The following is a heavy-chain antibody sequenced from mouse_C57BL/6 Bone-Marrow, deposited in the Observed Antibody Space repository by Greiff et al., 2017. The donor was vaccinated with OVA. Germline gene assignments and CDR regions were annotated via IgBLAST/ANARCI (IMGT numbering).Heavy chain of an antibody. CDR2: IYPGNSDT. Sequence: EVQLQQSGTVLARPGASVKMSCKTSGYTFTSYWMHWVKQRPGQGLEWIGAIYPGNSDTSYNQKFKGKAKLTAVTSASTAYMELSSLTNEDSAVYYCTRVLYYYVSSYGWYFDVWGTGTTVTVSS. D-gene: IGHD1-1*01. J-gene: IGHJ1*03. CDR1: GYTFTSYW. CDR3: TRVLYYYVSSYGWYFDV. V-gene: IGHV1-5*01.